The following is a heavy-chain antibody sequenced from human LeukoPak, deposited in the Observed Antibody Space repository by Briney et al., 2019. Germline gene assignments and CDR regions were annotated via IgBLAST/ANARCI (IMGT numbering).Heavy chain of an antibody. CDR2: INPNSGGT. J-gene: IGHJ6*03. Sequence: GASVKVSCKASGYTFTGYYMHWVRQAPGQGLEWMGWINPNSGGTNYAQKFQGRVTMTRDTSISTAYMELSRLRSDDTAVYYCARVGWELEDYYYYYYMDVWGKGTTVTISS. CDR1: GYTFTGYY. D-gene: IGHD1-26*01. CDR3: ARVGWELEDYYYYYYMDV. V-gene: IGHV1-2*02.